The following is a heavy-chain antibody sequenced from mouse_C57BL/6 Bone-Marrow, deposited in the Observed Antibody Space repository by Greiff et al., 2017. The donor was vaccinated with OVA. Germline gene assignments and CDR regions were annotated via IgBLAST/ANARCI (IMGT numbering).Heavy chain of an antibody. CDR1: GYTFTSYW. CDR3: ARERTYDYDWDYYAMDY. V-gene: IGHV1-55*01. Sequence: QVQLKQPGAELVKPGASVKMSCKASGYTFTSYWITWVKQRPGQGLEWIGDIYPGSGSTNYNEKFKSKATLTVDTSSSTAYMQLSSLTSEDSAVYYCARERTYDYDWDYYAMDYWGQGTSVTVSS. D-gene: IGHD2-4*01. CDR2: IYPGSGST. J-gene: IGHJ4*01.